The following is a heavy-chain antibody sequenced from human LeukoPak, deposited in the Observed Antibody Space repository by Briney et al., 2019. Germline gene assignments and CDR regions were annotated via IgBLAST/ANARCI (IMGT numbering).Heavy chain of an antibody. V-gene: IGHV6-1*01. CDR3: ARAGRALHPRYSSSWFLPLSYYYYGMDV. CDR2: TYYRSKWYN. CDR1: GDSVSSNSAA. J-gene: IGHJ6*02. Sequence: SQTLSLTCAISGDSVSSNSAAWNWIRQSPSRGLEWLGRTYYRSKWYNDYAVSVKSRITINPDTSKNQFSLQLNSVTPEETAVYYCARAGRALHPRYSSSWFLPLSYYYYGMDVWGQGTTVTVSS. D-gene: IGHD6-13*01.